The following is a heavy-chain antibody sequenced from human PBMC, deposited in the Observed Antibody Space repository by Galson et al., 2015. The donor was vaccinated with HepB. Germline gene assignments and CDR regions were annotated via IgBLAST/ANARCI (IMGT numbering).Heavy chain of an antibody. CDR1: GFTFSDYY. Sequence: LRLSCAASGFTFSDYYMSWIRQAPGKGLEWVPYISSSGSTIYYADSVKGRFTISRDNAKNSLYLQMNSLRAEDTAVYYCARERVDSSGYSGGDGMDVWGQGTTVTVSS. V-gene: IGHV3-11*01. CDR3: ARERVDSSGYSGGDGMDV. CDR2: ISSSGSTI. D-gene: IGHD3-22*01. J-gene: IGHJ6*02.